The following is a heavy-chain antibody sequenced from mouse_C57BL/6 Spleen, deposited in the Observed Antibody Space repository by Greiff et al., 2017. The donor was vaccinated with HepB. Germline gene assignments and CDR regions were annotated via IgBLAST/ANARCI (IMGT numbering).Heavy chain of an antibody. CDR3: ARYTTVVATRWYFDV. CDR1: GYAFSSYW. J-gene: IGHJ1*03. D-gene: IGHD1-1*01. V-gene: IGHV1-80*01. Sequence: QVQLQQSGAELVKPGASVKISCKASGYAFSSYWMNWVKQRPGKGLEWIGQIYPGDGDTNYNGKFKGKATLTADKSSSTAYMQLSSLTSEDSAVYFCARYTTVVATRWYFDVWGTGTTVTVSS. CDR2: IYPGDGDT.